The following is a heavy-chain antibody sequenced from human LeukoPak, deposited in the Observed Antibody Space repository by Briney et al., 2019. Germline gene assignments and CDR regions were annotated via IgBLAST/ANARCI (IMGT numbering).Heavy chain of an antibody. V-gene: IGHV4-4*09. Sequence: SETLSLTCTVSGGSISSYYWSWIRQPPGKGLEWIGYIYTSGSTNYNPSLKSRVTISVDTSKSQFSLKLSSVTAADTAVYYCARGARLGYYYYYMDVWGKGTTVTVSS. CDR1: GGSISSYY. CDR2: IYTSGST. J-gene: IGHJ6*03. D-gene: IGHD4/OR15-4a*01. CDR3: ARGARLGYYYYYMDV.